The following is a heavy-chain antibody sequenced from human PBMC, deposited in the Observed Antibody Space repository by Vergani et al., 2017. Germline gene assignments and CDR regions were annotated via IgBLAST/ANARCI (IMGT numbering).Heavy chain of an antibody. V-gene: IGHV6-1*01. CDR3: ARVVAARPISHWYFDL. CDR2: TYYRSKWYN. CDR1: GDSVSSNSAA. Sequence: QVQLQQSGPGLVKPSQTLSLTCAISGDSVSSNSAAWNWIRQSPSRGLEWLGRTYYRSKWYNDYAVSVKSRITINPDTSKNQFSLKLSSVTAADTAVYYCARVVAARPISHWYFDLWGRGTLVTVSS. J-gene: IGHJ2*01. D-gene: IGHD6-6*01.